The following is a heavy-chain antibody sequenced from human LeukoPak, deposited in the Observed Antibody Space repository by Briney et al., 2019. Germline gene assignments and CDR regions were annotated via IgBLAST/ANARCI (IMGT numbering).Heavy chain of an antibody. CDR2: IYPGDSDT. CDR3: ARQGGSHYPVYYFDY. CDR1: GYRFTSYW. Sequence: GESLKISCKGSGYRFTSYWIGWVRQLPGKGLEWMGIIYPGDSDTRYSPSFQGQVTISADKSISTAYLQWSSLKASDTAMYYCARQGGSHYPVYYFDYWGQGTLVTVSS. D-gene: IGHD1-26*01. V-gene: IGHV5-51*01. J-gene: IGHJ4*02.